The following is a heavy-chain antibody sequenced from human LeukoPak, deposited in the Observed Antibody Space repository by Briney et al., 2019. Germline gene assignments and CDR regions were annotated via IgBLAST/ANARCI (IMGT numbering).Heavy chain of an antibody. CDR2: ISSRSSTI. CDR1: GFTFSSYS. D-gene: IGHD2-2*02. Sequence: GGSLRLSCAASGFTFSSYSMSWVRQAPGKGLEWVSYISSRSSTIYYADSVKGRFTISRDNAKNPLFLQMNSLRAEDTAVYYCARASGGYCSSTSCYIFDYWGQGTLVTVSS. J-gene: IGHJ4*02. V-gene: IGHV3-48*01. CDR3: ARASGGYCSSTSCYIFDY.